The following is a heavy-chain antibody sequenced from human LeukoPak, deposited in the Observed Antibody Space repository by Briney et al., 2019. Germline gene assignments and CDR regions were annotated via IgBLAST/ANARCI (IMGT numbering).Heavy chain of an antibody. V-gene: IGHV4-59*01. D-gene: IGHD3-9*01. CDR1: GGSIGSYY. J-gene: IGHJ6*02. CDR2: IYYSGST. CDR3: ARVHYDILTGYMPHYYYGMVV. Sequence: SETLSLTCTVSGGSIGSYYWSWIRQPPGKGLEWIGSIYYSGSTNYNPSLKSRVTISVDTSKNQFSLKLSSVTAADTAVYYCARVHYDILTGYMPHYYYGMVVWGQGTTVTVSS.